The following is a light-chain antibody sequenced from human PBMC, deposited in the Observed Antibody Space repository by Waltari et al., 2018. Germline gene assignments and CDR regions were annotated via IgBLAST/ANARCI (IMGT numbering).Light chain of an antibody. CDR3: QQYYSTPRDFT. V-gene: IGKV4-1*01. Sequence: DIVMTQSPDSLAVSLGERATINCKSSQSVLYSSNNKNYLAWYQQKPGQPPKLLIYWASTRGSGVPDRFSGSGSGTDFTLTISSLQAEDVAVYYCQQYYSTPRDFTFGPGTKVDIK. CDR2: WAS. J-gene: IGKJ3*01. CDR1: QSVLYSSNNKNY.